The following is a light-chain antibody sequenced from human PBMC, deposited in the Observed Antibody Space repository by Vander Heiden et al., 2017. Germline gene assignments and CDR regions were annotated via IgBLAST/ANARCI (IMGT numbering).Light chain of an antibody. V-gene: IGKV3-11*01. CDR2: DAS. CDR1: QSVSSY. J-gene: IGKJ4*01. Sequence: EIVLTQSPATLSLSPGERATLSCRASQSVSSYLAWYQQKPCQAPRLLIYDASNRATGIPARFSGSGSGTDFTLPISSLEPEDFAVYYCQQRSNWPPLTFGGGTKVEIK. CDR3: QQRSNWPPLT.